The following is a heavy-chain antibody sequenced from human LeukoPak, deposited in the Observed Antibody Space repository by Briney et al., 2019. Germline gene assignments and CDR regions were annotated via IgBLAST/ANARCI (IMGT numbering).Heavy chain of an antibody. J-gene: IGHJ4*02. D-gene: IGHD2-2*01. CDR1: GFTLSSYG. V-gene: IGHV3-23*01. CDR3: AKVFIVVVPAAGED. Sequence: SGGSLRLSCAASGFTLSSYGMSWVRQAPGKGLEWVSAISGSGGSTYYADSVKGRFTISRDNSKNTLYLQMNSLRAEDTAVYYCAKVFIVVVPAAGEDWGQGTLVTVSS. CDR2: ISGSGGST.